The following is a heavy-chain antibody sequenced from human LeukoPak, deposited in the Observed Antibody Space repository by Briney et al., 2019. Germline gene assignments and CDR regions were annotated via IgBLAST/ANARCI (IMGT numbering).Heavy chain of an antibody. CDR3: ASDFGIAAAEPFDY. CDR2: IKQDGSEK. D-gene: IGHD6-13*01. V-gene: IGHV3-7*01. CDR1: GFTFSSYW. Sequence: GGSLRLSCEASGFTFSSYWMSWFRQAPGKGLEWVANIKQDGSEKYYVDSVKGRFTISRDNAKNSLYLQMNSLRAEDTAVYYCASDFGIAAAEPFDYWGQGTLVTVSS. J-gene: IGHJ4*02.